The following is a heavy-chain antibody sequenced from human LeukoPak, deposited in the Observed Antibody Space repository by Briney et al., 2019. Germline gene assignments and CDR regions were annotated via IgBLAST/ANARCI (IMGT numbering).Heavy chain of an antibody. Sequence: GGSLRLSCAASGFTVSSDYMTWVRQAPGKGLEWVSIIYSGGSTYYADSVEGRFTISRDNSKNTLYLQMNSLRAEDTAVYYCARAPPTNWRSWGPFDYWGQGTLVTVSS. V-gene: IGHV3-66*01. J-gene: IGHJ4*02. CDR1: GFTVSSDY. CDR3: ARAPPTNWRSWGPFDY. D-gene: IGHD1-20*01. CDR2: IYSGGST.